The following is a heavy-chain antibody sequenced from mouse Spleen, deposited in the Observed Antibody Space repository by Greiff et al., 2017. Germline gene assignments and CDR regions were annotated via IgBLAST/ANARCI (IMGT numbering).Heavy chain of an antibody. Sequence: VQLQQSGPELVKPGASVKMSCKASGYTFTDYNMHWVKQSHGKSLEWIGYINPNNGGTSYNQKFKGKATLTVNKSSSTAYMELRSLTSEDSTVYYCARRKNYSSGLAMDYWGQGTSVTVSS. CDR3: ARRKNYSSGLAMDY. D-gene: IGHD3-1*01. J-gene: IGHJ4*01. CDR2: INPNNGGT. CDR1: GYTFTDYN. V-gene: IGHV1-22*01.